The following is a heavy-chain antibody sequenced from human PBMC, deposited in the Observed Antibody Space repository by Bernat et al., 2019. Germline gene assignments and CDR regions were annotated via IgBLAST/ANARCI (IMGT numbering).Heavy chain of an antibody. Sequence: EVQLVESGGGLVQPGGYLRLSCAASGFTFSSYWMHWVRQPPGKGLVWVSRINSDGSSTSYADSVKERFTICKDNAKNTQYQQMNSLRAEDTGVYYCARTYYGDDFQYWGQGTLVTVSS. CDR3: ARTYYGDDFQY. D-gene: IGHD4-17*01. J-gene: IGHJ1*01. CDR1: GFTFSSYW. V-gene: IGHV3-74*01. CDR2: INSDGSST.